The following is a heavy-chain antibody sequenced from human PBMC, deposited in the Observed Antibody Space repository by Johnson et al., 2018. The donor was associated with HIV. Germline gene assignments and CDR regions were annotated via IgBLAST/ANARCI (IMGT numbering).Heavy chain of an antibody. CDR2: ISYDGSNK. D-gene: IGHD6-13*01. CDR3: ARDRRGHLSWSSDAFDI. CDR1: GFTFSSYG. J-gene: IGHJ3*02. Sequence: VQLVESGGGVVQPGRSLRLSCAASGFTFSSYGMHWVRQAPGKGLEWVAVISYDGSNKYYADSVKGRFTISRDNSKNTLYLQMNSLRAEDTAVYYCARDRRGHLSWSSDAFDIWGQGTMVTVSS. V-gene: IGHV3-30*03.